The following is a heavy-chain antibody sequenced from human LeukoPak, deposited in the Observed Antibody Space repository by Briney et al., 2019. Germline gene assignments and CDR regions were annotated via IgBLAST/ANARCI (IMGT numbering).Heavy chain of an antibody. J-gene: IGHJ4*02. CDR3: ARHQYGSLPRIDS. CDR2: IYTGDSDT. Sequence: GESLKISCKGSGYSFTSYWIGWVRQMPGKGLEWRGIIYTGDSDTRYSPSFQGQVTISADKSISTAYLQCSSLKASDTAMYYCARHQYGSLPRIDSWGQGTLVTVSS. V-gene: IGHV5-51*01. D-gene: IGHD6-6*01. CDR1: GYSFTSYW.